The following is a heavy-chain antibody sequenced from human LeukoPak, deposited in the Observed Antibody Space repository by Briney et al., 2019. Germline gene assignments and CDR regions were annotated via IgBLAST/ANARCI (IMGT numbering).Heavy chain of an antibody. D-gene: IGHD3-10*01. Sequence: PSETLSLTCTVSGGSISSYYWSWIRQPPGKGLEWIGYIYYSGSTNYNPSLKSRVTISVGTSKNQFSLKLSSVTAADTAVYYCARDRATMVRGVLFNYGMDVWGQGTTVTVSS. CDR1: GGSISSYY. J-gene: IGHJ6*02. CDR3: ARDRATMVRGVLFNYGMDV. CDR2: IYYSGST. V-gene: IGHV4-59*01.